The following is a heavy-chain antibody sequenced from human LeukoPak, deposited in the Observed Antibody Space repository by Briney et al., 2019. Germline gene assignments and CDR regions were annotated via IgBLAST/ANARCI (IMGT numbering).Heavy chain of an antibody. CDR2: ISNDGGGT. CDR3: AKGSSGYFADL. V-gene: IGHV3-23*01. D-gene: IGHD3-22*01. J-gene: IGHJ5*02. Sequence: GGSLRLSCAASGFIFNNYGLIWVRQAPGKGLKWVSAISNDGGGTTYADFVKGRFTISRDNSKNTLFLQMNSLRAEDTALYYCAKGSSGYFADLWGQGTLVTVSS. CDR1: GFIFNNYG.